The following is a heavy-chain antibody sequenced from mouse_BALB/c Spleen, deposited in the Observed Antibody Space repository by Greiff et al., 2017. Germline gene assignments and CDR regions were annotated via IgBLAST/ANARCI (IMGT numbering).Heavy chain of an antibody. Sequence: EVKLMESGGGLVKPGGSLKLSCAASGFTFSSYAMSWVRQTPEKRLEWVASISSGGSTYYPDSVKGRFTISRDNARNILYLQMSSLRSEDTAMYYCAGQMGTTATHYYAMDYWGQGTSVTVSS. CDR2: ISSGGST. V-gene: IGHV5-6-5*01. D-gene: IGHD1-2*01. CDR1: GFTFSSYA. J-gene: IGHJ4*01. CDR3: AGQMGTTATHYYAMDY.